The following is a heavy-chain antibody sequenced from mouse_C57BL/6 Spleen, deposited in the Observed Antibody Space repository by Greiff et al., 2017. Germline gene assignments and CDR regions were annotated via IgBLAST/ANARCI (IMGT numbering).Heavy chain of an antibody. CDR3: ARRGGWLLPFDY. J-gene: IGHJ2*01. Sequence: QVQLQQPGAELVKPGASVKMSCKASGYTFTSYWITWVKQRPGQGLEWIGDIYPGSGSTNYNEKFKSKATLTVDTSSSTAYMQLSSLTSEDSAVYYCARRGGWLLPFDYWGQGTTLTVSS. D-gene: IGHD2-3*01. CDR1: GYTFTSYW. CDR2: IYPGSGST. V-gene: IGHV1-55*01.